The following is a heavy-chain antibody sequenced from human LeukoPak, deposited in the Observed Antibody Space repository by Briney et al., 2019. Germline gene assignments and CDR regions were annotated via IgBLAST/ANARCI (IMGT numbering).Heavy chain of an antibody. Sequence: PGRSLRLSCAASGFTFSSYSMNWVRQAPGKGLEWVSSISSSSSYIYYADSVKGRFTISRDNAKNSLYLQMNSLRAEDTAVYYCARDLPDSSGYHIPFGYWGQGTLVTVSS. CDR1: GFTFSSYS. CDR3: ARDLPDSSGYHIPFGY. D-gene: IGHD3-22*01. J-gene: IGHJ4*02. CDR2: ISSSSSYI. V-gene: IGHV3-21*01.